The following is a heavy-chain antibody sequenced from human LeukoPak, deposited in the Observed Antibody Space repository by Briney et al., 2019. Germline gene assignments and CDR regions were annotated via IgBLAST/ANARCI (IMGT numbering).Heavy chain of an antibody. J-gene: IGHJ4*02. D-gene: IGHD3-10*01. CDR3: ARDPYGSGSYYLDY. CDR2: ISSSSSYI. CDR1: GFTFSSYA. Sequence: GGSLRLSCAASGFTFSSYAMSWVRQAPGKGLEWVSSISSSSSYIYYADSVKGRFTISRDNAKNSLYLQMNSLRAEDTAVYYCARDPYGSGSYYLDYWGQGTLVTVSS. V-gene: IGHV3-21*01.